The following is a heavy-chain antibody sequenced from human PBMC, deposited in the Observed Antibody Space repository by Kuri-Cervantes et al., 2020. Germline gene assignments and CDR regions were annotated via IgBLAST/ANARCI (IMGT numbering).Heavy chain of an antibody. J-gene: IGHJ4*02. CDR2: IGTAGDT. Sequence: GESLKISCAASGFTFSSYDMHWVRQATGKGLEWVSAIGTAGDTYYPGSVKGRFTISRDNAKNTLYLQMNSLRAEDTAVYYCARDGEVWFGEYYFDYWGQGTLVTVSS. CDR1: GFTFSSYD. CDR3: ARDGEVWFGEYYFDY. D-gene: IGHD3-10*01. V-gene: IGHV3-13*01.